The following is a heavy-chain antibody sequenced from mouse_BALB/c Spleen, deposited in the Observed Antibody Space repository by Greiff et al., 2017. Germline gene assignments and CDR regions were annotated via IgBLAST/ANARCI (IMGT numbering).Heavy chain of an antibody. CDR1: GFTFTSYW. CDR3: ARRKMYEVDYGMDY. CDR2: IDPSDSYT. Sequence: QVQLQQSGAELVKPGASVKLSCKASGFTFTSYWMHWVQQRPGQGLEWIGEIDPSDSYTNYNQMFKGKDTLTVDNSSSTDYMRLSSLTSEDSAVYYYARRKMYEVDYGMDYWGQGTTVTVSS. D-gene: IGHD2-14*01. V-gene: IGHV1-69*02. J-gene: IGHJ4*01.